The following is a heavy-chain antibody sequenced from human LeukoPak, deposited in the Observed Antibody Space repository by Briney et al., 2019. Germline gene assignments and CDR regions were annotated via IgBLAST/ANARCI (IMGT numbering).Heavy chain of an antibody. D-gene: IGHD5-18*01. Sequence: PSETLSLTCTVSGYSISSGYYWGWIRQPPGKGLEWIGSIYHSGSTYYNPSLKSRVTISVDTSKNQFSLKLSSVTAADTAVYYCARANTAMPRAEEGEFDYWAREPWSPSPQ. J-gene: IGHJ4*02. CDR1: GYSISSGYY. CDR2: IYHSGST. V-gene: IGHV4-38-2*02. CDR3: ARANTAMPRAEEGEFDY.